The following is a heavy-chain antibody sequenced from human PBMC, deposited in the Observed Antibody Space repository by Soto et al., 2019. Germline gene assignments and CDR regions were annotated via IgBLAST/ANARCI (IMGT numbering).Heavy chain of an antibody. CDR2: INHSGST. Sequence: PSETLSLTCAVYGGSFSGYYWSWIRQPPGKGLEWIGGINHSGSTNYNPSLKSRVTISVDTSKNQFSLKLSSVTAADTAVYYCACRHSTAMLNYYYYYGMDVWGQGTTVTVSS. CDR3: ACRHSTAMLNYYYYYGMDV. CDR1: GGSFSGYY. V-gene: IGHV4-34*01. D-gene: IGHD5-18*01. J-gene: IGHJ6*02.